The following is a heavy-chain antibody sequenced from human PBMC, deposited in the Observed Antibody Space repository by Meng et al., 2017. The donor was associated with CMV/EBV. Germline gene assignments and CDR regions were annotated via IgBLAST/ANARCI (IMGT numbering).Heavy chain of an antibody. CDR2: ISYDGSNK. V-gene: IGHV3-30*19. CDR1: GYTFTYRY. Sequence: SCKASGYTFTYRYLHWVRQAPGKGLEWVAVISYDGSNKYYEDSVKGRFTISRDNSKNTLYLQMNSLRAEDTAVYYCARDSYCSSTSCYYHDGMDVWGQGTTVTVSS. CDR3: ARDSYCSSTSCYYHDGMDV. J-gene: IGHJ6*02. D-gene: IGHD2-2*01.